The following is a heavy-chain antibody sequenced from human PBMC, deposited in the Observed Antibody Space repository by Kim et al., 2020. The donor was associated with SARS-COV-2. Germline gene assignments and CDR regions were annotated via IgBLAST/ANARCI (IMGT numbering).Heavy chain of an antibody. CDR3: ARADVNWYFDL. Sequence: TNYTPSLKSRVTISVDTSKNQFSLKLSSVTAADTAVYYCARADVNWYFDLWGRGTLVTVSS. CDR2: T. J-gene: IGHJ2*01. V-gene: IGHV4-59*01.